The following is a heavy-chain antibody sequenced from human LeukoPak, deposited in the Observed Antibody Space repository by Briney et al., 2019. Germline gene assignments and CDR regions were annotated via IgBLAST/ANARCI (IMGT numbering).Heavy chain of an antibody. Sequence: GGSLRLPCAGSGFTFSTYWMSWVRHAPGRGLEWVASIKGDGSEKYYVESVRGRFTISRDNPKNSLYLQMNSLRAEDTAVYYCARGTRWGQGTLVTVSS. CDR3: ARGTR. V-gene: IGHV3-7*01. CDR2: IKGDGSEK. J-gene: IGHJ4*02. CDR1: GFTFSTYW.